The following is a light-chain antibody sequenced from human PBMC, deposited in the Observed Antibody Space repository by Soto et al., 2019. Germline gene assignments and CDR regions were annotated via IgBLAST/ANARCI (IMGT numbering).Light chain of an antibody. Sequence: QAVVTQPPSVSGAPGERVTISYTGSSSDIGAGYRVRWYQQVPGTAPKLLIYDNTNRPSGVSVRFSGSKSGTSASLAISGLQAEDEADYYCQSFDKYLSAVVFGGGTKVTVL. V-gene: IGLV1-40*01. J-gene: IGLJ2*01. CDR2: DNT. CDR3: QSFDKYLSAVV. CDR1: SSDIGAGYR.